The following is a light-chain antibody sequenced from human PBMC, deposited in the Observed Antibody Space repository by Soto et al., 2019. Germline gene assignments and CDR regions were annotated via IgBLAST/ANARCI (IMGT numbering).Light chain of an antibody. Sequence: EIVLTQSPGTLSLSPGERATLCFRASQSVTSTYLAWYQQKPGQAPRLLIYDASNRATGIPARFSGSGSGTDFTLTISRLEPEDFAVYYCQQYGSSGTFGQGTKVDIK. CDR2: DAS. CDR1: QSVTSTY. J-gene: IGKJ1*01. V-gene: IGKV3-20*01. CDR3: QQYGSSGT.